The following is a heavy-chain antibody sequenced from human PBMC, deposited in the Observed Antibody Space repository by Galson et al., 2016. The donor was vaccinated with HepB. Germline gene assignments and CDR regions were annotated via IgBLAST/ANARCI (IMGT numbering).Heavy chain of an antibody. V-gene: IGHV3-15*01. J-gene: IGHJ4*02. Sequence: SLILSCAASGVTFTRAWFTWVRQAPGKGLEWVGRIRPQRDGRTPDYAASVEGRFTVSRDDPKNPVYRQMNSLKTEDTALYYCYGHLDYWGRGTLVTVSS. CDR1: GVTFTRAW. CDR2: IRPQRDGRTP. D-gene: IGHD3-10*01. CDR3: YGHLDY.